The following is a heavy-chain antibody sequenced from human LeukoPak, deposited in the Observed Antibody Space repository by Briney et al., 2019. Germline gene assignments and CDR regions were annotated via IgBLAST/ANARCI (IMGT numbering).Heavy chain of an antibody. D-gene: IGHD1-26*01. CDR2: ISSSSSYT. CDR3: ARATDSGSTPFDY. J-gene: IGHJ4*02. Sequence: NPGGSLRLSCAASGFTFSDYYMSWIRQAPGKGLEWVSYISSSSSYTNYADSVKARFTISRDNSKNTLFLQMNSLRAEDTAVYYCARATDSGSTPFDYWGRGTPVTVSS. V-gene: IGHV3-11*06. CDR1: GFTFSDYY.